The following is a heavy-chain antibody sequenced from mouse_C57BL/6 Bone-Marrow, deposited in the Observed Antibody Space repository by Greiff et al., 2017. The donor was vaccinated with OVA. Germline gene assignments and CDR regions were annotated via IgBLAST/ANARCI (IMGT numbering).Heavy chain of an antibody. D-gene: IGHD1-1*01. Sequence: ESGAELVRPGASVTLSCKASGYTFTDYEMHWVKQTPVHGLEWIGAIDPETGGTAYNQKFKGKAILTADKSSSTAYMELRSLTSEDSAVYYCTRSYGSSSDYWGQGTTLTVSS. CDR3: TRSYGSSSDY. V-gene: IGHV1-15*01. CDR2: IDPETGGT. J-gene: IGHJ2*01. CDR1: GYTFTDYE.